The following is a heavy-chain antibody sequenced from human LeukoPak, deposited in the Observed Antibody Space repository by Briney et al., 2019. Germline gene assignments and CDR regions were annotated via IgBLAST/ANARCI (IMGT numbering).Heavy chain of an antibody. J-gene: IGHJ4*02. D-gene: IGHD5-18*01. V-gene: IGHV3-7*03. CDR1: GFTFSSYG. Sequence: GRSLRLSCAASGFTFSSYGMHWVRQAPGKGLEWVANIKQDGSEEYYVDSVKGRFTISRDNANNSLYLQMSSLRAEDTAVYYCASGYRTFDYWGQGTLVTVSS. CDR3: ASGYRTFDY. CDR2: IKQDGSEE.